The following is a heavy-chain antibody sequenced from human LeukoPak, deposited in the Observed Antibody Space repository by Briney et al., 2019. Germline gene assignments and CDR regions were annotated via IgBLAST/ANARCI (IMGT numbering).Heavy chain of an antibody. Sequence: PVESLKILLQGFGFSFNCIINELVAQMPGKGLEWMGIIYPRDSDTRYSPSFQGQVGISADKSISATYLQWSSLKASDTAMYYCAASSTSDLIGVDYWGQ. CDR3: AASSTSDLIGVDY. J-gene: IGHJ4*02. CDR1: GFSFNCII. V-gene: IGHV5-51*01. CDR2: IYPRDSDT. D-gene: IGHD2/OR15-2a*01.